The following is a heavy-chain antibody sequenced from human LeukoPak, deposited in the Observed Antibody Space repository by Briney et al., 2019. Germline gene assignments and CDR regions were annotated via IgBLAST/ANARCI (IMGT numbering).Heavy chain of an antibody. CDR3: AKLSGKRGTHLVISD. V-gene: IGHV3-23*01. Sequence: PGGSLRLSCAASGFTFSSFGMSWVRQAPGKGLEWVSAISSTGGTAYYADSVKGRFTISRDNSKNTLYLLMNSLRAEDTAVYFCAKLSGKRGTHLVISDWGQGTLVTVSS. D-gene: IGHD3-9*01. CDR2: ISSTGGTA. CDR1: GFTFSSFG. J-gene: IGHJ4*02.